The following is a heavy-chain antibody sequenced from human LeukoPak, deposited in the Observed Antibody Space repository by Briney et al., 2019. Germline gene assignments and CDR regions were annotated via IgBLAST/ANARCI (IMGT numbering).Heavy chain of an antibody. CDR1: GFTFSSYA. CDR2: ISGSGGST. D-gene: IGHD3-22*01. Sequence: GGSLRLSCAASGFTFSSYAMSWVRQAPGKGLEWVSAISGSGGSTYYADSVKGRFTISRDNSKNTLYLQMNSLRAEDTAVYYCARGYYSDSSGIFDYWGQGTLVTVSS. J-gene: IGHJ4*02. V-gene: IGHV3-23*01. CDR3: ARGYYSDSSGIFDY.